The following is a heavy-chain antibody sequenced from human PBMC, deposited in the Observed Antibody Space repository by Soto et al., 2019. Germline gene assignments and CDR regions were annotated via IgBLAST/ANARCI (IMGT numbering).Heavy chain of an antibody. D-gene: IGHD2-21*02. CDR3: AHSRCGGDCLQSYSSHYYYGMDV. CDR1: GFSLSTGGVG. J-gene: IGHJ6*02. V-gene: IGHV2-5*02. CDR2: IYWDNDK. Sequence: QITLKESGPTLVKPTQTLTLTCTFSGFSLSTGGVGVGWIRQPPGEALEWLALIYWDNDKRYSPSLKSRLTITKDASKTQVVLTMPNMDPVDTATYYCAHSRCGGDCLQSYSSHYYYGMDVWGQGTTVTVSS.